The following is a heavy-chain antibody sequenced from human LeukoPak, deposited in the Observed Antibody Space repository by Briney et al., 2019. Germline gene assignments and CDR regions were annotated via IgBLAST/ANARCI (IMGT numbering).Heavy chain of an antibody. CDR1: GYSISSGYY. CDR2: INHSGST. V-gene: IGHV4-38-2*02. Sequence: SETLSLTCTVSGYSISSGYYWGWIRQPPGKGLEWIGEINHSGSTNYNPSLKSRVTISVDTSKNQFSLKLSSVTAADTAVYYCARGRRLFPLGVFDYWGQGTLVTVSS. D-gene: IGHD7-27*01. CDR3: ARGRRLFPLGVFDY. J-gene: IGHJ4*02.